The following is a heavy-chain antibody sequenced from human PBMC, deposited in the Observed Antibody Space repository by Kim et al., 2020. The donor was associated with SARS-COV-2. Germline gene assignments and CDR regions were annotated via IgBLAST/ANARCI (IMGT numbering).Heavy chain of an antibody. D-gene: IGHD1-1*01. Sequence: ASVKVFCKACGDNCTTSNNNMGRQVTGEGLAGMGVISARSERTSDAKKIQGRVTMTRDTPTSRVYMELSSLRYEDTAVYYCARDFSVHLSFEVDYWGQGTLVTRSS. CDR2: ISARSERT. CDR1: GDNCTTSN. J-gene: IGHJ4*02. V-gene: IGHV1-46*01. CDR3: ARDFSVHLSFEVDY.